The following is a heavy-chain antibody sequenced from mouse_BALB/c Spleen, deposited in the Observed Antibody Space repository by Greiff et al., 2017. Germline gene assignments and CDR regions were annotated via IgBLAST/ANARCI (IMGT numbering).Heavy chain of an antibody. V-gene: IGHV14-3*02. CDR3: ASGDGYYFSWFAY. CDR2: IDPANGNT. J-gene: IGHJ3*01. D-gene: IGHD2-3*01. CDR1: GFNIKDTY. Sequence: VQLQQSGAELVKPGASVKLSCTASGFNIKDTYMHWVKQRPEQGLEWIGRIDPANGNTKYDPEFQGKATITADTSSNTAYLQLSSLTSEDTAVYYCASGDGYYFSWFAYWGQGTLVTVSA.